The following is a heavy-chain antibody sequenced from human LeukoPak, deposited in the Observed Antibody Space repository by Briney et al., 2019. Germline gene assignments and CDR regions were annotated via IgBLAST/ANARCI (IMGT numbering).Heavy chain of an antibody. CDR1: GFTFRSYD. Sequence: AGGSLRLSCAASGFTFRSYDMNWVRQAPGKGLEWVSYISSSGGTIYYADSVKGRFTISRDNAKNSLYLQMSSLRAEDTAVYYCARDLTGPFDYWGQGTLAPVSS. CDR2: ISSSGGTI. V-gene: IGHV3-48*03. CDR3: ARDLTGPFDY. J-gene: IGHJ4*02. D-gene: IGHD1-14*01.